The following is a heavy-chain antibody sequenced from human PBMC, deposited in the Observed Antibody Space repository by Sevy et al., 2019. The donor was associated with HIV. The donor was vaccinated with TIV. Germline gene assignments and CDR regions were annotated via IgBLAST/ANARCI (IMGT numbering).Heavy chain of an antibody. CDR1: GFDFSIYS. CDR3: AREGCTKPHDY. V-gene: IGHV3-23*01. CDR2: LSFDGGKI. Sequence: GGSLRLSCAASGFDFSIYSMSWVRQAPGKGLEWVSTLSFDGGKINYADSVKGRFTTSRDNSKSSVYLQMNNMRVEDTAVYYCAREGCTKPHDYWGQGTLVTVSS. J-gene: IGHJ4*02. D-gene: IGHD2-8*01.